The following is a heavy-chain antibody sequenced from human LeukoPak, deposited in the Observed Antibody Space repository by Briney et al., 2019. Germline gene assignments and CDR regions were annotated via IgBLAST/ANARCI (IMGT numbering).Heavy chain of an antibody. D-gene: IGHD2-2*02. CDR3: ARIGYCSSTSCYTFDY. J-gene: IGHJ4*02. CDR1: GYTFTSDG. CDR2: ISAYNGNT. V-gene: IGHV1-18*01. Sequence: ASVKVSCKASGYTFTSDGISWVRQAPGQGLEWMGWISAYNGNTNYAQKLQGRVTMTTDTSTSTAYMELRSLRSDDTAVYCCARIGYCSSTSCYTFDYWGQGTLVTVSS.